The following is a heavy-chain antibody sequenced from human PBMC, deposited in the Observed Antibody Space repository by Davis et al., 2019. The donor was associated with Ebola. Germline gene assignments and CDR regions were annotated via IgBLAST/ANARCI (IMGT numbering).Heavy chain of an antibody. Sequence: GESLKISCVASGFTFSSYWMHWVRQAPGKGLEWVSTYGTSADTYYADSVKGRFTISRDNSKNTLYLQMNGLRVEDTAIYYCAKDNRNIWSEVWGQGTMVTVSS. J-gene: IGHJ3*01. CDR2: GTSADT. CDR3: AKDNRNIWSEV. CDR1: GFTFSSYW. D-gene: IGHD2/OR15-2a*01. V-gene: IGHV3-23*01.